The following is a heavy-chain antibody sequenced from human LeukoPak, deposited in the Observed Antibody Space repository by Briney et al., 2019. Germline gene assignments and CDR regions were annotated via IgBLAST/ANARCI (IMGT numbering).Heavy chain of an antibody. CDR2: ISSSSSTI. Sequence: PGGSLRLSCAASGFTFSSYSMNWVRQAPGKGLEWVSYISSSSSTIYYADSVKGRFTISRDNAKNSLYLQMNSLRAEGTAVYYCERDPSSSGANWGQGTLVTVSS. D-gene: IGHD6-13*01. V-gene: IGHV3-48*04. J-gene: IGHJ4*02. CDR1: GFTFSSYS. CDR3: ERDPSSSGAN.